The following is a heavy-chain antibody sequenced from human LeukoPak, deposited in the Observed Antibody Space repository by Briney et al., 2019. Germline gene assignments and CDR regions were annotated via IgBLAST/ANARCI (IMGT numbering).Heavy chain of an antibody. V-gene: IGHV4-39*01. CDR1: GGSISSSTYY. D-gene: IGHD3-16*01. CDR3: VRGSTLRHYQY. CDR2: IYYSGST. J-gene: IGHJ4*02. Sequence: SETLSLTCTVSGGSISSSTYYWGWTRRPPGKGVEWIGSIYYSGSTYYNPSLKSRVTVSVDTSKNQFSLKLSSVTAADTAVYYCVRGSTLRHYQYWGQGTLVTVSS.